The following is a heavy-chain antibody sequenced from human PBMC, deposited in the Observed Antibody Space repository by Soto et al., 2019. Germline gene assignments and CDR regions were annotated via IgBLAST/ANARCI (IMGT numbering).Heavy chain of an antibody. J-gene: IGHJ5*02. CDR1: GFTFSSYS. D-gene: IGHD6-13*01. Sequence: GGSLRLSCGALGFTFSSYSMNWVRQAPGKGLEWVSAISSSSSYTYYADSVKGRFTISRDNAKNTLYLQMNSLRAEDTAVYYCAKDLSSSWYDWFAPWGQGTLVTVSS. CDR3: AKDLSSSWYDWFAP. V-gene: IGHV3-21*01. CDR2: ISSSSSYT.